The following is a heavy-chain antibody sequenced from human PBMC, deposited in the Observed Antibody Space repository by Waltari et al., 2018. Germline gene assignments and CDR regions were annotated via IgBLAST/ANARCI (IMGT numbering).Heavy chain of an antibody. V-gene: IGHV1-69*12. Sequence: QVQLLQSGPEVKKPRSSVKVSCNAPGGTFSSCAISWVRQAPVQGLEWMGGIIPIFGTANYAQKFQGRVTITADESTSTAYMELSSLRSEDTAVYYCARTAPGYWYFDLWGRGTLVTVSS. CDR3: ARTAPGYWYFDL. CDR2: IIPIFGTA. J-gene: IGHJ2*01. CDR1: GGTFSSCA.